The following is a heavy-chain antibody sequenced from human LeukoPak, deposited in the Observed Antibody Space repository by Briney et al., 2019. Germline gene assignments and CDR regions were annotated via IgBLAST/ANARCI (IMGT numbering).Heavy chain of an antibody. Sequence: ASVKVSCKVSGYTLTELSMHWVRQAPGKGLERMGGFDPEGGETIYAQKFQGRVTMTEDTSTDTAYMELSSLRSEDTAVYYCATSDVWGSYRFIRAFDIWGQGTMVTVSS. J-gene: IGHJ3*02. CDR1: GYTLTELS. CDR2: FDPEGGET. CDR3: ATSDVWGSYRFIRAFDI. V-gene: IGHV1-24*01. D-gene: IGHD3-16*02.